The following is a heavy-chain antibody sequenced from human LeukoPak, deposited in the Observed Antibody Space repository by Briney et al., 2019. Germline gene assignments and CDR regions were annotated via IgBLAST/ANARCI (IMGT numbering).Heavy chain of an antibody. V-gene: IGHV4-4*02. D-gene: IGHD6-13*01. Sequence: SGTLSLTCAVSGGSISSSNWWSWVRQPPGKGLEWIGEIYHSGSTNYNPSLKSRVTISVDTSKNQFSLKLSSVTAADTAVYYCARGGIAAAWDYWGQGTLVTVSS. J-gene: IGHJ4*02. CDR1: GGSISSSNW. CDR2: IYHSGST. CDR3: ARGGIAAAWDY.